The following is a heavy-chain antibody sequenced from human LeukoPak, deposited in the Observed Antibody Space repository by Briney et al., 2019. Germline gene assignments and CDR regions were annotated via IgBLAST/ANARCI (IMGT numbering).Heavy chain of an antibody. CDR3: ARLGYGSGTPYYYFYMDD. Sequence: SETLSLTCTVPDGSISGYYWSWIRQPPGKGLEWIGYINYSGGTKYNPSLRSRVTVSRDTSKNQFSLKLRSVTAADTAVYFCARLGYGSGTPYYYFYMDDWGTGTTVTVSS. CDR1: DGSISGYY. CDR2: INYSGGT. D-gene: IGHD3-10*01. J-gene: IGHJ6*03. V-gene: IGHV4-59*01.